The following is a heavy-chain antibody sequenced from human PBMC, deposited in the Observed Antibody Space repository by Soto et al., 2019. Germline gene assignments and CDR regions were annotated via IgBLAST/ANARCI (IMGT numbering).Heavy chain of an antibody. D-gene: IGHD2-15*01. J-gene: IGHJ4*02. CDR3: AAPSSIYGSGGDCYDFDY. CDR1: GFTFSSYA. V-gene: IGHV3-23*01. Sequence: GGSLRLSCVVSGFTFSSYAMSWVRQAPGKGLEWVSAISGSGGSTYYADSVKGRFPISRDTSKNTLYLQMNSLRVEDTAVYFCAAPSSIYGSGGDCYDFDYWGQGTLVTVSS. CDR2: ISGSGGST.